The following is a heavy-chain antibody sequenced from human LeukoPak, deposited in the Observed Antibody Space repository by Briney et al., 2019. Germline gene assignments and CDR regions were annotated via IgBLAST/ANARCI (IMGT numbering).Heavy chain of an antibody. Sequence: SETLSLTCTVSGGTISSSSAYWGCIRQPPGKGLEWIGSIYYSKNTYYNPSLKSRVTISADTSKNQFSLTLGSVSATYTAVYYCVSPRGFSYGYFDYWGQGTLVSVSS. CDR3: VSPRGFSYGYFDY. V-gene: IGHV4-39*01. D-gene: IGHD5-18*01. CDR2: IYYSKNT. J-gene: IGHJ4*02. CDR1: GGTISSSSAY.